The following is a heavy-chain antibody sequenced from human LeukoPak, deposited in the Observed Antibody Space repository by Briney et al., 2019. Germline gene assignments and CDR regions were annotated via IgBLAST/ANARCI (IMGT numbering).Heavy chain of an antibody. CDR1: GGSISSYY. CDR2: IYYSGST. V-gene: IGHV4-59*01. D-gene: IGHD2-15*01. J-gene: IGHJ3*01. CDR3: ARHRGGFDP. Sequence: SETLSLTCTVSGGSISSYYWSWIRQPPGKGLEWIGYIYYSGSTNYNPSLKSRVTISVDTSKNQFSLKLSSVTAADTAAYYCARHRGGFDPWGQGTMVTVSS.